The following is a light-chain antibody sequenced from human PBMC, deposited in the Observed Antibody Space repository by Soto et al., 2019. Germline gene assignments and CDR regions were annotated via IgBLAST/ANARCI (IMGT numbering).Light chain of an antibody. CDR1: ISDVRGYGY. V-gene: IGLV2-14*01. Sequence: QSVLTQPASVSGSPGRSITISCTGTISDVRGYGYVSWYQQHPGKAPKLMIYDVSNRPSGVFNRFSGSKSGNTASLTISGLQADDEADYYCSSYTTSSTYVFGNGTKVTVL. J-gene: IGLJ1*01. CDR2: DVS. CDR3: SSYTTSSTYV.